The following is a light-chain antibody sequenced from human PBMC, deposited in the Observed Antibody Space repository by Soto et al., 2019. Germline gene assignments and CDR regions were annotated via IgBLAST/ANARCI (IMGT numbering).Light chain of an antibody. CDR1: QSISSW. CDR2: DAS. V-gene: IGKV1-5*01. Sequence: GDRVTITCRASQSISSWLAWYQQKPGKAPKLLIYDASSLESGVPSRFSGSGSGTEFTLTISSLEPEDFAVFYCQQRSIWPWTFGQGTKVDIK. J-gene: IGKJ1*01. CDR3: QQRSIWPWT.